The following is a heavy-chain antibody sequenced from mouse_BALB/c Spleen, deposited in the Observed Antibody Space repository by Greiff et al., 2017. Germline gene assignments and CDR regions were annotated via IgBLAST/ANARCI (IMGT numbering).Heavy chain of an antibody. CDR2: ISYSGST. Sequence: DVKLQESGPGLVKPSQSLSLTCTVTGYSITSDYAWNWIRQFPGNKLEWMGYISYSGSTSYNPSLKSRISITRDTSKNQFFLQLNSVTTEDTATYYCARYYRYAWFAYWGQGTLVTVSA. J-gene: IGHJ3*01. CDR1: GYSITSDYA. V-gene: IGHV3-2*02. CDR3: ARYYRYAWFAY. D-gene: IGHD2-14*01.